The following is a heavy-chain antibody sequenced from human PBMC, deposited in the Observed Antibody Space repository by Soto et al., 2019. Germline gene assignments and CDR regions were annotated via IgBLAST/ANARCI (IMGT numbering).Heavy chain of an antibody. CDR2: MNPNSGNT. CDR3: ARAAEGSESYFGEP. D-gene: IGHD3-10*01. V-gene: IGHV1-8*01. Sequence: QVQLVQSGAEVKKPGTSVKVSCKASGYTFTNYDINWVRQATGQGLEWMGWMNPNSGNTGYAQKFQGRVTMTRNTSINTLFMELSRLTSEDTAIYYCARAAEGSESYFGEPWGQGTLVTVSS. J-gene: IGHJ5*02. CDR1: GYTFTNYD.